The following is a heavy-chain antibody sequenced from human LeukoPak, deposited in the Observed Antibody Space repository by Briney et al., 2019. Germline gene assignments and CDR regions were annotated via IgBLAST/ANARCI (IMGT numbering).Heavy chain of an antibody. J-gene: IGHJ3*02. Sequence: ASVKVSCKASGYTFTSYDINWVRQATGQGLEWMGWMNPNSGNTGYAQKFQGRVTITRNTSISTAYMELSSLRSEDTAVYYCARSHYYCSSTSCPLPSDAFDIWGQGTMVTVSS. D-gene: IGHD2-2*01. V-gene: IGHV1-8*03. CDR1: GYTFTSYD. CDR3: ARSHYYCSSTSCPLPSDAFDI. CDR2: MNPNSGNT.